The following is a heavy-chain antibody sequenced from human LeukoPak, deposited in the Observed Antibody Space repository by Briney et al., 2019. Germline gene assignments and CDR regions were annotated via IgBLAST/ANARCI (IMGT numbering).Heavy chain of an antibody. CDR3: ARDRMGARMGSMITFGGVIAPGNWFDP. D-gene: IGHD3-16*02. V-gene: IGHV1-18*01. CDR2: ISAYNGNT. Sequence: GASVKVSCKASGYTFTSYGISWVRQAPGQGLEWMGWISAYNGNTNYAQKLQGRVTMTTDTSTSTAYMELRSLRSDDTAVYYCARDRMGARMGSMITFGGVIAPGNWFDPWGQGTLVTVSS. CDR1: GYTFTSYG. J-gene: IGHJ5*02.